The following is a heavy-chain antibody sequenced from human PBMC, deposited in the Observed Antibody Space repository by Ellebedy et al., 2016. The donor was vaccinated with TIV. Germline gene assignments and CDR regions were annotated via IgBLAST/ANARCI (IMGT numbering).Heavy chain of an antibody. CDR3: ARRINCGYYNCDAFDI. Sequence: GGSLRLXCAASGFTVSSNYMSWVRQAPGKGLEWASVIYSGGSTYYADSVKGRFTISRHNSKNTLYLQMNSLRAEDTAVYYCARRINCGYYNCDAFDIWGQGTMVTVSS. V-gene: IGHV3-53*04. D-gene: IGHD3-22*01. J-gene: IGHJ3*02. CDR1: GFTVSSNY. CDR2: IYSGGST.